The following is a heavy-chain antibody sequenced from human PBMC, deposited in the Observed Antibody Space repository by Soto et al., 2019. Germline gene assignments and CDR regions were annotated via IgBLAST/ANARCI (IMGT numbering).Heavy chain of an antibody. Sequence: SETLSLTCTVSGGSISSYYWSWIRQSPGKGLEWIGYIYYSGSTYYNPSLKSRVTISVDTSKNQFSLKLSSVTAADTAVYYCARQNCISTSCYINWFDPWGQGTLVTVSS. J-gene: IGHJ5*02. CDR1: GGSISSYY. CDR3: ARQNCISTSCYINWFDP. CDR2: IYYSGST. V-gene: IGHV4-59*08. D-gene: IGHD2-2*02.